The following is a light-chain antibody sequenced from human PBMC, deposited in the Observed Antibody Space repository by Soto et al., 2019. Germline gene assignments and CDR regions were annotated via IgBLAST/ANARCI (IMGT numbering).Light chain of an antibody. CDR1: QGISSY. V-gene: IGKV1-8*01. CDR3: QQYYSYPFP. Sequence: AIRMTQSPSSFSASTGDRVTITCRASQGISSYLAWYQQKPGKAPKLLIYAASTLQSGVPSRFSGSGSGTDGTLTISCLQSEDFATYYCQQYYSYPFPFGPGTKVDIK. J-gene: IGKJ3*01. CDR2: AAS.